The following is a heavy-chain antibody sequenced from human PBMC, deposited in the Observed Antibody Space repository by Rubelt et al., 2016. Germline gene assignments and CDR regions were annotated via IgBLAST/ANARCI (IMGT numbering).Heavy chain of an antibody. CDR3: ARAVPVDY. CDR2: ISSGSSPI. Sequence: EVQLVESGGDLVQPGGSLRLSCAASGFTFSSYTMNWVRQAPGKGLEWVSYISSGSSPIYYADSVKGRFTISRDNAKNSLYLQMNSLRAEDTAVYYCARAVPVDYWGQGTLVTVSS. J-gene: IGHJ4*02. CDR1: GFTFSSYT. V-gene: IGHV3-48*04.